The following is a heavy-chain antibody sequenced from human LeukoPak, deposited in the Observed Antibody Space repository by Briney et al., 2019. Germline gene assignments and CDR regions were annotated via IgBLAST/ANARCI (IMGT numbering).Heavy chain of an antibody. J-gene: IGHJ1*01. CDR1: GYTFTCYY. CDR3: AAFYSITMGEAEYFQH. Sequence: ASVKVSCKASGYTFTCYYMHWVRQAPGQGLEWMGWINPNSGGTNYAQKFQGRVTMTRDTSISTAYMELSRLRSDDTAVYYCAAFYSITMGEAEYFQHWGQGTLVTVSS. V-gene: IGHV1-2*02. D-gene: IGHD3-10*01. CDR2: INPNSGGT.